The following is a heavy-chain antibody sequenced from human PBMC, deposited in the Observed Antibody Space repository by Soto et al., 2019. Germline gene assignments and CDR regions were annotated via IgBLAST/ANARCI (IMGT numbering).Heavy chain of an antibody. Sequence: PSETLSLTCTVSGGSISSSSYYWGWIRQPPGKGLEWIGSIYYSGSTYYNPSLKSRVTISVDTSKNQFSLKLSSVPAADTAVYYCASTGIAAAGTLTWFDPWGQGTLVTVSS. CDR2: IYYSGST. D-gene: IGHD6-13*01. CDR3: ASTGIAAAGTLTWFDP. CDR1: GGSISSSSYY. V-gene: IGHV4-39*01. J-gene: IGHJ5*02.